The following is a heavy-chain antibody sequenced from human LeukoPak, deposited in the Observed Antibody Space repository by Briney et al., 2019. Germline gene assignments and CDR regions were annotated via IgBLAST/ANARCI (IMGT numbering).Heavy chain of an antibody. CDR3: ATRYCSSTSCYFLNYYYYMDV. J-gene: IGHJ6*03. V-gene: IGHV7-4-1*02. CDR2: INTNTGNP. CDR1: GYTFTSYA. Sequence: ASVKVSCKASGYTFTSYAMNWVRQAPGQGLEWMGWINTNTGNPTYAQGFTGRFVFSLDTSVSTAYLQISSLKAEDTAVYYCATRYCSSTSCYFLNYYYYMDVWGKGTTVTVSS. D-gene: IGHD2-2*01.